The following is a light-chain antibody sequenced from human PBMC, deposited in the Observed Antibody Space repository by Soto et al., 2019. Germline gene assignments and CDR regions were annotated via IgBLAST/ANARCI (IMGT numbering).Light chain of an antibody. Sequence: EIVLTQSPATLSLSPGERATLSCRASQSVSSYLAWYQQKPGQAPRLLIYDLSNRATGIPARFSGSVSGTDFTLTISSLEPEDFAVYYCQQRSNWPLTFGGGTKVEI. CDR2: DLS. V-gene: IGKV3-11*01. CDR3: QQRSNWPLT. CDR1: QSVSSY. J-gene: IGKJ4*01.